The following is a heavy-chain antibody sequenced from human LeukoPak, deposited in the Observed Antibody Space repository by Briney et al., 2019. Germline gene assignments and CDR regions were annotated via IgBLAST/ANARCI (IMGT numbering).Heavy chain of an antibody. CDR2: IYYSGST. D-gene: IGHD5-18*01. V-gene: IGHV4-59*06. CDR1: GGSISSYY. J-gene: IGHJ4*02. CDR3: ASYSYGYDY. Sequence: PSETLSLTCTVSGGSISSYYWSWIRQPPGKGLEWIGYIYYSGSTYYNPSLKSRVTISVDTSKNQFSLKLSSVTAADTAVYYCASYSYGYDYWGQGTLVTVSS.